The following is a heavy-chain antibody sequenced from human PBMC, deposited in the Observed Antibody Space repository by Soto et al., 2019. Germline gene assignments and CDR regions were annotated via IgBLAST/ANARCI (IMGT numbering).Heavy chain of an antibody. CDR3: ARHSRAVSYYGMDV. CDR1: GASIGTSNW. Sequence: LSLTCAVSGASIGTSNWWSWVRQSPGKGLEWIGEIHDSGSTKYNPSLKSRVTISLDKSKNQFSLNVSSVTAADTAVYYCARHSRAVSYYGMDVWGQGTTVTVSS. D-gene: IGHD4-4*01. CDR2: IHDSGST. V-gene: IGHV4-4*02. J-gene: IGHJ6*02.